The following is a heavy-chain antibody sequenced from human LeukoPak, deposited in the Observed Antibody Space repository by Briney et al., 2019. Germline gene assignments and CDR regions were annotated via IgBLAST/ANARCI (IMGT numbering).Heavy chain of an antibody. D-gene: IGHD6-13*01. Sequence: KASETLSLTCTVSGGSISSYYWSWIRQPPGKGLEWIGYIYYSGSTNYNPSLKSRVTISVDTSKDQFSLKLSSVTAADTAVYYCARGYSSSWHPTVLDYWGQGTLVTVSS. CDR3: ARGYSSSWHPTVLDY. V-gene: IGHV4-59*01. CDR1: GGSISSYY. J-gene: IGHJ4*02. CDR2: IYYSGST.